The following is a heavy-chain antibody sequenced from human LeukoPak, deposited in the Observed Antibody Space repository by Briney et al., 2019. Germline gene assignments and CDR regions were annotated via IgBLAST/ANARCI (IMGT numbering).Heavy chain of an antibody. CDR3: AQRGYSGYYYGLDV. J-gene: IGHJ6*02. Sequence: ASVKVSCTASGNTFTGFYIHWVRQAPGQGLEWMGRINPNSGGTNYAQKFQGRFTMTRDTSISTAYMELSRLRSDDTAIYYCAQRGYSGYYYGLDVWGQGTTVTVSS. D-gene: IGHD5-12*01. V-gene: IGHV1-2*06. CDR2: INPNSGGT. CDR1: GNTFTGFY.